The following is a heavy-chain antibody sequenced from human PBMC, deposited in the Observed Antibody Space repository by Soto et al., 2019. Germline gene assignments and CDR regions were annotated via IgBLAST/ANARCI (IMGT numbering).Heavy chain of an antibody. D-gene: IGHD5-12*01. CDR3: ARWRRRDGYNLGGFDY. V-gene: IGHV1-2*04. J-gene: IGHJ4*02. CDR1: GYTFTGYY. Sequence: ASVKVSCKASGYTFTGYYMHWVRQAPGQGLEWMGWINPNSGGTNYAQKFQGWVTMTRDTSISTAYMELSRLRSDDTAVYYCARWRRRDGYNLGGFDYWGQGTLVTVSS. CDR2: INPNSGGT.